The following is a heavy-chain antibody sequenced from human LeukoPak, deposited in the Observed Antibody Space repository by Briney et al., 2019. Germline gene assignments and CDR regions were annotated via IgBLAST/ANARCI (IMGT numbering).Heavy chain of an antibody. V-gene: IGHV1-2*02. CDR1: GYTFTGYY. D-gene: IGHD6-6*01. J-gene: IGHJ5*02. CDR2: INPNSGGT. CDR3: ARDHEYSSSSNWFDP. Sequence: VASVKVSCKASGYTFTGYYMHWVRQAPGQGLEWMGWINPNSGGTNYAQKFQGRVTMTRDTSISTAYMELSRLRSDDTAVYYCARDHEYSSSSNWFDPWGQGTLVTVSS.